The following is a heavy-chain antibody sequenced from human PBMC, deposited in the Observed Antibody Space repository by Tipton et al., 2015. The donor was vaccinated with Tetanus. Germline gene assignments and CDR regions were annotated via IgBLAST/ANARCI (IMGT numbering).Heavy chain of an antibody. CDR2: VYFTEST. V-gene: IGHV4-59*02. CDR3: TRSFVRGILRLGYFED. CDR1: GGSVSYNY. D-gene: IGHD3-10*01. J-gene: IGHJ4*02. Sequence: LSLTCNVSGGSVSYNYWGWIRQPPGKGLEWIGSVYFTESTNYNPSLESRVTISVDVSKNQFSLTLSSVTAADTAVYYCTRSFVRGILRLGYFEDWGQGTLVTVSS.